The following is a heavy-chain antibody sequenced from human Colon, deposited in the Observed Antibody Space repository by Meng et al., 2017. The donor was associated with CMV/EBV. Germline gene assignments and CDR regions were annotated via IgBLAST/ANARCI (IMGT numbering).Heavy chain of an antibody. D-gene: IGHD1-26*01. CDR3: TRQVDATHDF. CDR1: GFTFSGSH. CDR2: VRAKTDNYAT. Sequence: GGSLRLSCVASGFTFSGSHIHWVRQASGKGPEWVAHVRAKTDNYATAYAASVEGRFTISRDDSTNTAFLQMNRLEIDDTALYYCTRQVDATHDFWGQGTLVTVSS. J-gene: IGHJ4*02. V-gene: IGHV3-73*01.